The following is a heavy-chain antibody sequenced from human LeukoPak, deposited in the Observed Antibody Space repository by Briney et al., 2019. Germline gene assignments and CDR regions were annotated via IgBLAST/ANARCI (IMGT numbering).Heavy chain of an antibody. D-gene: IGHD3-10*01. Sequence: SETLSLTCAVSGGSISSSNWWSWVRQPPGKGLEWIGEIYHSGSTNYNPSLKSRVTISVDKSKNQFPLKLSSVTAADTGVYYCARVIVMVRGVIQSHYFDYWGQGTLVTVSS. CDR1: GGSISSSNW. V-gene: IGHV4-4*02. J-gene: IGHJ4*02. CDR3: ARVIVMVRGVIQSHYFDY. CDR2: IYHSGST.